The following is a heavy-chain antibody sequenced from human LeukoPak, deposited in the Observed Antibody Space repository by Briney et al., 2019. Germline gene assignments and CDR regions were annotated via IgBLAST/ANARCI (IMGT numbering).Heavy chain of an antibody. CDR2: ISSSGSTI. CDR3: VGGGLRYFDY. V-gene: IGHV3-11*04. D-gene: IGHD4-17*01. J-gene: IGHJ4*02. CDR1: GFTFSDYY. Sequence: GGSLRLSCAASGFTFSDYYMSWIRQAPGKGLEWVSYISSSGSTIYYADSVKGRFTISRDNAENSLYLHMNSLRDEDTAVYFCVGGGLRYFDYWGQGTLVTVSS.